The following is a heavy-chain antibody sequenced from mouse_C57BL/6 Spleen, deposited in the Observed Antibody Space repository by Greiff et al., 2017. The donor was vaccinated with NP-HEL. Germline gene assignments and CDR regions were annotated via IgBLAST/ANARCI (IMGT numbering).Heavy chain of an antibody. CDR2: IYPGSGNT. D-gene: IGHD1-1*01. V-gene: IGHV1-76*01. CDR3: ARDYYYGSSWGYYAMDY. Sequence: QVQLKQSGAELVRPGASVKLSCKASGYTFTDYYINWVKQRPGQGLEWIARIYPGSGNTYYNEKFKGKATLTAEKSSSTAYMQLSSLTSEDSAVYFCARDYYYGSSWGYYAMDYWGQGTSVTVSS. CDR1: GYTFTDYY. J-gene: IGHJ4*01.